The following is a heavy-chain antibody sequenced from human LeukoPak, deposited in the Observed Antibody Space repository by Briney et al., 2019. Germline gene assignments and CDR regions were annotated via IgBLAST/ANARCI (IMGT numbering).Heavy chain of an antibody. CDR2: ISYDGSNK. CDR3: AKDHLTTVTTKNFDY. Sequence: GRSLRLSCAASGFTFSSYAMHWVRQAPGKGLEWVAVISYDGSNKYYADSVKGRFTISRDNSKNTLYLQMNSLRAEDTAVYYCAKDHLTTVTTKNFDYWGQGTLVTVSS. CDR1: GFTFSSYA. J-gene: IGHJ4*02. V-gene: IGHV3-30*04. D-gene: IGHD4-17*01.